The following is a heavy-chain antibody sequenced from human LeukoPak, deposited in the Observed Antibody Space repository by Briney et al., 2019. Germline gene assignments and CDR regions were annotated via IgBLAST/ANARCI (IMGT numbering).Heavy chain of an antibody. CDR3: ARDPHAMVRGVISTPVGYFDY. D-gene: IGHD3-10*01. Sequence: GGSLRLSCAASGFTFSSYEMNWVRQAPGKGLEWVSSISSSSSYIYYADSVKGRFTISRDNAKNSLYLQMNSLRAEDTAVYYCARDPHAMVRGVISTPVGYFDYWGQGTLVTVSS. J-gene: IGHJ4*02. CDR1: GFTFSSYE. V-gene: IGHV3-21*01. CDR2: ISSSSSYI.